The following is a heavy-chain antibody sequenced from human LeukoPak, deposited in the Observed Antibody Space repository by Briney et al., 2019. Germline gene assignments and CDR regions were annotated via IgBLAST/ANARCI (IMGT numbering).Heavy chain of an antibody. J-gene: IGHJ4*02. D-gene: IGHD3-10*01. Sequence: PSETLSLTCTVSVGSLSSYYWSWIRQPPGKGLEGRGDIYYSGSTNYNPSLTSRVTISVDTSHNHFFLKLSSVTAADTAVYYCAREARLLWFGEFAVVFDYWGQGTLVTVGS. CDR3: AREARLLWFGEFAVVFDY. V-gene: IGHV4-59*01. CDR2: IYYSGST. CDR1: VGSLSSYY.